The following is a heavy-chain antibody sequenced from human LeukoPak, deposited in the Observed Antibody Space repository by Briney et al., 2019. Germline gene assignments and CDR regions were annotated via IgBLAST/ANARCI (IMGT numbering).Heavy chain of an antibody. CDR1: GGSISSSYYY. D-gene: IGHD3-10*01. J-gene: IGHJ4*02. CDR2: IYYSGST. V-gene: IGHV4-39*02. Sequence: SETLSLTCTVSGGSISSSYYYWGWIRQPPGKGLEWIGSIYYSGSTYYNPSLKSRVTISVDTSKNQFSLKLRSVTAADTAVYYCARDRSGGVFDYWGQGTLVTVSS. CDR3: ARDRSGGVFDY.